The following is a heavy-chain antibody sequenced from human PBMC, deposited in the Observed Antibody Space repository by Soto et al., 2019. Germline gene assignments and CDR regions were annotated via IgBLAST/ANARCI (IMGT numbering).Heavy chain of an antibody. CDR3: VRDSGWPILNFDS. D-gene: IGHD3-10*01. Sequence: PGGSLRLSCTASGFDFRSYGIHWVRQAPGRGLEWVAAASYDGSETYYADSAKGRFTVSKEISKNTAFLRMNALRHEDTAVYFCVRDSGWPILNFDSWGQGNLVTVSS. V-gene: IGHV3-30*03. J-gene: IGHJ4*02. CDR2: ASYDGSET. CDR1: GFDFRSYG.